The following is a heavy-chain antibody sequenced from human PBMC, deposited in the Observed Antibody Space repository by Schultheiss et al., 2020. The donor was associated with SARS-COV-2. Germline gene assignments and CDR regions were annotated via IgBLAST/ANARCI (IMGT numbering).Heavy chain of an antibody. V-gene: IGHV1-46*01. D-gene: IGHD6-13*01. CDR2: INPSGGST. CDR1: GYTFTSYD. CDR3: ARVSAGPFDY. J-gene: IGHJ4*02. Sequence: ASVKVSCKASGYTFTSYDINWVRQATGQGLEWMGIINPSGGSTSYAQKFQGRVTMTRDTSTSTVYMELSSLRSEDTAVYYCARVSAGPFDYWGQGTLVTVSS.